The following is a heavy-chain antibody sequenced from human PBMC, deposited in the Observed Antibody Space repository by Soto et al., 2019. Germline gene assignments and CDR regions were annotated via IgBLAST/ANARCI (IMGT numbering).Heavy chain of an antibody. CDR3: ARDGPDYGDYPLQYNWFDP. CDR2: VYYSGST. CDR1: RGSIRRGKHY. J-gene: IGHJ5*02. D-gene: IGHD4-17*01. V-gene: IGHV4-30-4*01. Sequence: RSHTCPVSRGSIRRGKHYLRWISQPPGKCLEWIGYVYYSGSTYYSPSLKSRVTISVDTSKNQFSLKLNSVTAADTAVYYCARDGPDYGDYPLQYNWFDPWGQGNLV.